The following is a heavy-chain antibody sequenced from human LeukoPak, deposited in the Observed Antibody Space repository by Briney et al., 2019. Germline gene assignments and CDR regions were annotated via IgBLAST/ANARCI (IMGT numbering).Heavy chain of an antibody. CDR1: GGSISIDYY. CDR3: ARGRSNAFDV. J-gene: IGHJ3*01. CDR2: IFYSGNT. V-gene: IGHV4-30-4*01. D-gene: IGHD5/OR15-5a*01. Sequence: SQTLSLTCTVSGGSISIDYYWGWIRQTPGKGPGLEWIGYIFYSGNTNYDASLRSRATISVDTSKNEFSLQLISVTAADTAIYFCARGRSNAFDVWGPGTVVTVSS.